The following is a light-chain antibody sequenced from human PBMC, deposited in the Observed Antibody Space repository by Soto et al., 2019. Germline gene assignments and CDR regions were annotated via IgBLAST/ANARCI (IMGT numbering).Light chain of an antibody. J-gene: IGLJ2*01. CDR1: SSDVAGYNY. Sequence: QSVLTQPASVSGSPGQSITISCTGTSSDVAGYNYVSWYQHHPGKAPKLMIYNVSHRPSGVSNRFSGSKSGNTASLTISGLQAEDEADYYCSSYSSSSTLVVFGGGTKLTVL. CDR3: SSYSSSSTLVV. CDR2: NVS. V-gene: IGLV2-14*03.